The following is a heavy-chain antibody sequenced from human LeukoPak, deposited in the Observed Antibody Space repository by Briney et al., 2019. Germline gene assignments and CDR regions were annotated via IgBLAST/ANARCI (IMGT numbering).Heavy chain of an antibody. D-gene: IGHD3-9*01. CDR3: ARGYDILTGYYLGPDAFDI. J-gene: IGHJ3*02. Sequence: PSETLSLTCTVSGGSISSYYWSWIRQPPGKGLEWIGYIYYSGSTNYNPSLKSRVTISVDTSKNQFSLKLSSVTAADTAVYYCARGYDILTGYYLGPDAFDIWGQGTMVTVS. CDR2: IYYSGST. CDR1: GGSISSYY. V-gene: IGHV4-59*01.